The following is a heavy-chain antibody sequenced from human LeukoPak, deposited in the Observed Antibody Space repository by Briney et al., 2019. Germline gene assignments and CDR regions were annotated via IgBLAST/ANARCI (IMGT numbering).Heavy chain of an antibody. J-gene: IGHJ4*02. CDR1: GGSISSYY. V-gene: IGHV4-59*01. D-gene: IGHD2-15*01. CDR2: IYYSGNT. CDR3: ARDLGDYFDY. Sequence: PSETLSLTCIVSGGSISSYYWSWIRQPPGKGLEWIGYIYYSGNTNFNLSLKSRVTISLDTSKNQFSLRLSSVTAADTAVYYCARDLGDYFDYWGQGTLVTVSS.